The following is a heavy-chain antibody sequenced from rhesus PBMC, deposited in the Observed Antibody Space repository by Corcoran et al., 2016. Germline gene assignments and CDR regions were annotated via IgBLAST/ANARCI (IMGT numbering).Heavy chain of an antibody. CDR3: ARDESNRFDV. CDR1: GASISSHY. CDR2: ISGGSGST. Sequence: QGQLQESGPRLVKPSETLPLTCAWSGASISSHYWSRIRQPLGKGLEWIGYISGGSGSTKYRPSRKGRITISRDTSKNQISLKRTSGTAADTAVYYCARDESNRFDVWGAGVLVTVSS. V-gene: IGHV4S6*01. J-gene: IGHJ5-1*01.